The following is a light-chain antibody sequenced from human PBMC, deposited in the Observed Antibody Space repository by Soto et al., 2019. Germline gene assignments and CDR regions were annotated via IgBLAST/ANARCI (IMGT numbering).Light chain of an antibody. CDR3: APWDDRLXVYV. J-gene: IGLJ1*01. Sequence: QSFLTQPPSASGTPVQRVTISCSGSSSNIGSNTVNWYQQLPVTAPKLLIYSNNQRPSGVPDRFSGSKSGTSASLAISGLQYEDEDDYYCAPWDDRLXVYVVGTGTKVXV. CDR2: SNN. CDR1: SSNIGSNT. V-gene: IGLV1-44*01.